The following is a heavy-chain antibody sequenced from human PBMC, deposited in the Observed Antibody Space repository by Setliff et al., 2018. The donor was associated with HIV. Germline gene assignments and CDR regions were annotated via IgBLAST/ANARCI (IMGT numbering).Heavy chain of an antibody. CDR1: GYSSAGNLA. Sequence: SETLSLTCTVAGYSSAGNLAWDWIRQNPKKGLEWIGSIWHAGNTLYNPSLKSRVSISLDTSMEEFGLQLSSVTAADTAVYYCARAVNLTFDIWSLGTMVTVSS. CDR2: IWHAGNT. CDR3: ARAVNLTFDI. V-gene: IGHV4-38-2*02. J-gene: IGHJ3*02.